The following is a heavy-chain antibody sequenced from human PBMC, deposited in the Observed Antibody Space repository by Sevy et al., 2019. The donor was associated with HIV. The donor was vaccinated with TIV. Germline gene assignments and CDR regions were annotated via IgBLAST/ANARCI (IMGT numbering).Heavy chain of an antibody. CDR1: GFTFISYA. V-gene: IGHV3-23*01. CDR3: ANEKLGGYY. CDR2: ISAGGGST. J-gene: IGHJ4*02. Sequence: GGSLRLSCAASGFTFISYAMSWVRQAPGKGLEWVSSISAGGGSTYYADSVKGRFTISRDNSKNTLDLQMNRLRAEDTAVYYYANEKLGGYYWGQGTLVTDSS. D-gene: IGHD3-16*01.